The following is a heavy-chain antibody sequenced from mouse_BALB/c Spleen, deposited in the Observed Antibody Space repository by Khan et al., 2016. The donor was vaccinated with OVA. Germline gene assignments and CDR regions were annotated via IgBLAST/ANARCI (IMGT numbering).Heavy chain of an antibody. J-gene: IGHJ4*01. CDR3: TRRTTGYAMDY. D-gene: IGHD2-14*01. CDR2: INPRSDYT. CDR1: GYTFTSNT. V-gene: IGHV1-4*01. Sequence: VQLQQPGAELARPGASVKMSCKTSGYTFTSNTMHWVKQRPGQGLEWIGYINPRSDYTIYSQKFKDKATLTADISSSTAYLPLSSLTSDDSAVYYCTRRTTGYAMDYWGQGTSVTVSS.